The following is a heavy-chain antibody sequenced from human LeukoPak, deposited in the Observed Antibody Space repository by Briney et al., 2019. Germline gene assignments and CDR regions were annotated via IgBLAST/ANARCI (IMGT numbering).Heavy chain of an antibody. Sequence: GGSLRLSCAASGFTFNNFAMHWVRQAPGKGLEYVSVISSSGGSTYYANSVEGRFTISRDNSKSTLYLQMGSLRAEDTALYFCARGYYSSGKSYPLGNYWGQGTLVTASS. V-gene: IGHV3-64*01. CDR1: GFTFNNFA. CDR3: ARGYYSSGKSYPLGNY. D-gene: IGHD3-10*01. J-gene: IGHJ4*02. CDR2: ISSSGGST.